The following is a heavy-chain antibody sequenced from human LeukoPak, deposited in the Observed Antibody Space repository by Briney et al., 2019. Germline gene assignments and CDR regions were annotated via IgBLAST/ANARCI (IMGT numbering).Heavy chain of an antibody. D-gene: IGHD2/OR15-2a*01. CDR3: AKDMRLYDAFDI. CDR1: GLSVRNEY. CDR2: MFSGGYT. Sequence: GGSLRLSCTASGLSVRNEYMSWVRQTPGKGLEWVAVMFSGGYTYYADSVKGRFTISRDNSKNTLYLQMNSLRAEDTAVYYCAKDMRLYDAFDIWGQGTVVTVSS. V-gene: IGHV3-53*01. J-gene: IGHJ3*02.